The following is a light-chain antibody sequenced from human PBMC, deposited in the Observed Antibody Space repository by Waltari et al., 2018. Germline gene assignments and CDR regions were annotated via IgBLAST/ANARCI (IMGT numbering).Light chain of an antibody. V-gene: IGLV2-8*01. Sequence: QSALTQPPSASGSPGQSVTISCTGTSSDVGGYNFVSWYQQHTGEAPKVMIYEINKRPSGVPDRFSGSKSGNTASLTVSGLQAEDEAEYFCSSYAVNNHLIFGGGTKLTVL. J-gene: IGLJ2*01. CDR2: EIN. CDR1: SSDVGGYNF. CDR3: SSYAVNNHLI.